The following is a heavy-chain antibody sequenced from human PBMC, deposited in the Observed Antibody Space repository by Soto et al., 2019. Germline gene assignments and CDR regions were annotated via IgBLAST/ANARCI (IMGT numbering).Heavy chain of an antibody. V-gene: IGHV3-30-3*01. Sequence: QVQLVESGGGVVQPGRSLRLSCAATGFTFSSYAMHWVRQAPGKGLEWVAIISYDGGHKYYADSVKGRFIISRDNSQNTLNLQMNSLRAEDTAVYYCARDWNDGHWGQGTLVTVSS. D-gene: IGHD1-1*01. CDR1: GFTFSSYA. J-gene: IGHJ4*02. CDR3: ARDWNDGH. CDR2: ISYDGGHK.